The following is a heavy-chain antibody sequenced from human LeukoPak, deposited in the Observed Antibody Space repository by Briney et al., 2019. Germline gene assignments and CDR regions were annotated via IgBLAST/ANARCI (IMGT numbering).Heavy chain of an antibody. D-gene: IGHD1-26*01. Sequence: ASVKVSCKASGGTFSSYAISWVRQAPGQGLEWMGGIIPIFGTANYAQKFQGRVTITADESMSTAYMELSSLRSEDTAVYYCARDQGAMADYYYYYMDVWGKGTTVTVSS. V-gene: IGHV1-69*13. CDR2: IIPIFGTA. J-gene: IGHJ6*03. CDR3: ARDQGAMADYYYYYMDV. CDR1: GGTFSSYA.